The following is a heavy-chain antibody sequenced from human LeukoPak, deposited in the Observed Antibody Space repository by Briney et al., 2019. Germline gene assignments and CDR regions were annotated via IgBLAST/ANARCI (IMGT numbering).Heavy chain of an antibody. CDR2: IYHSGST. CDR3: ARVGLDLRSSSVFDY. CDR1: GYSISSGYY. J-gene: IGHJ4*02. Sequence: SETLSLTCTVSGYSISSGYYWGWIRQPPGKGLEWIGSIYHSGSTYYNPSLKSRVTISVDTSKNQFSLKLSSVTAADTAVYYCARVGLDLRSSSVFDYWGQGTLVTVSS. D-gene: IGHD3-3*01. V-gene: IGHV4-38-2*02.